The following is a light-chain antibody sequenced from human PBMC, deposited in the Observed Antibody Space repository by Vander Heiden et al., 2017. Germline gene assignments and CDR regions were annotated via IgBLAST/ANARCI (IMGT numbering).Light chain of an antibody. CDR3: CSYAGSYTLV. Sequence: QSALTQPRSVSRSPGQSVTISCTGTSSDVGGYNYVSWYQQHPGKAPKLMSYDVSKRPSGVPDRFSGSKSGNTASLTISGLQAEDEADYYCCSYAGSYTLVFGGGTKLTVL. J-gene: IGLJ3*02. V-gene: IGLV2-11*01. CDR1: SSDVGGYNY. CDR2: DVS.